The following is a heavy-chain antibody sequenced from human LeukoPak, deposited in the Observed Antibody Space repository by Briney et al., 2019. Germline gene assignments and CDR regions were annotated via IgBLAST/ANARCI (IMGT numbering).Heavy chain of an antibody. CDR2: MNPTSGNT. J-gene: IGHJ4*02. D-gene: IGHD6-13*01. CDR1: GYTFTSYD. Sequence: AASVKVSCKASGYTFTSYDINWVRQATGQGLEWMGWMNPTSGNTGYEQKFQGRVTITSNTSISTAYMELSSLRSEDTAVYYCARGRAAAGSKGYYFDYWGQGTLVTVSS. CDR3: ARGRAAAGSKGYYFDY. V-gene: IGHV1-8*03.